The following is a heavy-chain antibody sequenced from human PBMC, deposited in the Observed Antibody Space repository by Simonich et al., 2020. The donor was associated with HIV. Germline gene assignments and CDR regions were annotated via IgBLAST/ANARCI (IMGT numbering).Heavy chain of an antibody. CDR3: ARLERGIDAFDI. J-gene: IGHJ3*02. CDR1: GESFSGYY. Sequence: QEQLRQWGAGLLKPSETLSLTCAVYGESFSGYYWTWIRQPPGKGLEWIGESIHSERTNYNPSLKSRVTISVDSSKKQFSLKLSSVTAADTAVYYCARLERGIDAFDIWGQGTMVTVSS. D-gene: IGHD7-27*01. V-gene: IGHV4-34*12. CDR2: SIHSERT.